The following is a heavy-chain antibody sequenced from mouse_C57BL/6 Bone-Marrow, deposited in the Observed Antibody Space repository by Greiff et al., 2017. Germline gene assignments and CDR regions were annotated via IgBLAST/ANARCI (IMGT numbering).Heavy chain of an antibody. Sequence: QVQLQQSGAELARPGASVKLSCKASGYTFTSYGISWVKQRTGQGLEWIGEIYPRSGNTYYNEKFKGKATLTADKSSSTAYMELRSLTSEDSEVYVCARGGPYAAWFAYWGQGTLVTVSA. V-gene: IGHV1-81*01. CDR3: ARGGPYAAWFAY. J-gene: IGHJ3*01. D-gene: IGHD1-1*01. CDR2: IYPRSGNT. CDR1: GYTFTSYG.